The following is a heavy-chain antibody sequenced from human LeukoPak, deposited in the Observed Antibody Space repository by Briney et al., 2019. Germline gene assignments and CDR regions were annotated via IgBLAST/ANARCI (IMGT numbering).Heavy chain of an antibody. V-gene: IGHV1-69*13. Sequence: SVKVSCKASGGTFSSYAISWVRQAPGQGLEWVGGIIPIFGTANYAQKFKGRVTITEDESTSTAYMEMSSLRSADTAVYYCARQRAIAAAGTGWFDPWGQGNLVTVSS. CDR2: IIPIFGTA. CDR1: GGTFSSYA. J-gene: IGHJ5*02. D-gene: IGHD6-13*01. CDR3: ARQRAIAAAGTGWFDP.